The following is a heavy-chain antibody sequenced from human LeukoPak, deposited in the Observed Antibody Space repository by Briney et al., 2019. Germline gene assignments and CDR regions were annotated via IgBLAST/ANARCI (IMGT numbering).Heavy chain of an antibody. CDR1: GYTFTSYA. Sequence: ASVKVSCKASGYTFTSYAMHWVRQAPGQRLEWMGWINAGNGNTKYSQKFQGRVTITADESTSTAYMELSSLRSEDTAVYYCASAPKSSIAYFDYWGQGTLVTVSS. CDR2: INAGNGNT. D-gene: IGHD1-26*01. J-gene: IGHJ4*02. V-gene: IGHV1-3*01. CDR3: ASAPKSSIAYFDY.